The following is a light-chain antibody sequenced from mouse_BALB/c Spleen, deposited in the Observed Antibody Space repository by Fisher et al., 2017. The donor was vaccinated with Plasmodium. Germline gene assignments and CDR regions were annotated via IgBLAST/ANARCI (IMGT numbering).Light chain of an antibody. CDR3: QQSNDWPLT. CDR1: QSISNH. J-gene: IGKJ5*01. Sequence: DIVITQSPGTLSVTPGDRVSLSCRASQSISNHLHWYQQKSHEPPRLLVKYASQSISGIPSRFSGSGSGADFTLSIISVETEDFGMYFCQQSNDWPLTFGSGTKLELK. CDR2: YAS. V-gene: IGKV5-45*01.